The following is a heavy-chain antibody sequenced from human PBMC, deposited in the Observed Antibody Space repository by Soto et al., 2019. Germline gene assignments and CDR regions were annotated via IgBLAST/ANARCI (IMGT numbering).Heavy chain of an antibody. CDR2: ISYDGSNK. CDR3: AKDPGGDLYYGTLDY. D-gene: IGHD3-10*01. CDR1: GFTFSSYG. Sequence: VGSLRLSCAASGFTFSSYGMHWVRQAPGKGLEWVAVISYDGSNKYYADSVKGRFTISRDNSKNTLYLQMNSLRAEDTAVYYCAKDPGGDLYYGTLDYWGQGTLVTSPQ. V-gene: IGHV3-30*18. J-gene: IGHJ4*02.